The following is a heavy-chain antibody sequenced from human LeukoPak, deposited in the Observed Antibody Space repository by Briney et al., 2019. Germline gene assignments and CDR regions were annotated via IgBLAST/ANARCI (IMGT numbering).Heavy chain of an antibody. CDR1: GFTFSSYA. CDR3: AKVAAISPFGYYYGMDV. V-gene: IGHV3-23*01. D-gene: IGHD3-3*01. CDR2: ISGSGGST. J-gene: IGHJ6*02. Sequence: PGGSLRLSCAASGFTFSSYAMSWVRQAPGKGLEWVSAISGSGGSTYYADSVKGRFTISRDNSKNTLYLQMNSLRAEDTAVYYCAKVAAISPFGYYYGMDVWGQGTTVTVSS.